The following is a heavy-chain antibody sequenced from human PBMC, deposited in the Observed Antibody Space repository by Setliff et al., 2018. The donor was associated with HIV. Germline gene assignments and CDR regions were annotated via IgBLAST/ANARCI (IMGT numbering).Heavy chain of an antibody. CDR2: IHSSGST. CDR1: GGSVNDFY. V-gene: IGHV4-4*09. CDR3: ATLDHSGGNFLAY. D-gene: IGHD2-21*02. J-gene: IGHJ4*02. Sequence: SETLSLTCTVSGGSVNDFYCNWIRQPPGKGPEWIGYIHSSGSTIYNPSLKSRITISLDTSKEQFSLELSPATAADTAVYYCATLDHSGGNFLAYWGQGSLVTVSS.